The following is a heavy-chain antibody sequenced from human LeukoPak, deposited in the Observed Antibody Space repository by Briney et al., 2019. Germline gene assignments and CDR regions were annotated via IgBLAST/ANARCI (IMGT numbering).Heavy chain of an antibody. V-gene: IGHV2-70*01. CDR2: IDWDDDK. CDR3: ARTRIYYYDSSGLPDY. Sequence: SGPTLVNPTQTLTLTCTFSGFSLSTSGMCVSWIRQPPGKALEWLALIDWDDDKYYSTSLKTRLTISKDTSKNQVVLTMTNMDPVDTATYHCARTRIYYYDSSGLPDYWGQGTLVTVSS. D-gene: IGHD3-22*01. J-gene: IGHJ4*02. CDR1: GFSLSTSGMC.